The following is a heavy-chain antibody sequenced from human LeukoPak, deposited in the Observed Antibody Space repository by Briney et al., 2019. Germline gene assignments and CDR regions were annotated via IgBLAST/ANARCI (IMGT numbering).Heavy chain of an antibody. Sequence: PGGSLRLSCAASGFTFSDYEMIWVRQAPGKGLEWISYISSTAITMYYADSVKGRFTISRDNAKNSLYLQMNSLRAEDTAVYYCAREDGYSSSWYSDYWGQGTLVTVSS. CDR2: ISSTAITM. D-gene: IGHD6-13*01. CDR3: AREDGYSSSWYSDY. V-gene: IGHV3-48*03. J-gene: IGHJ4*02. CDR1: GFTFSDYE.